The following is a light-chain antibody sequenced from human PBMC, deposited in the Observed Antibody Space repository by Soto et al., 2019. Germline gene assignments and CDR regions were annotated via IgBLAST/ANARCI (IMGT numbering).Light chain of an antibody. CDR1: QSVLYSSNNKNY. CDR3: QQYYSTPGT. V-gene: IGKV4-1*01. J-gene: IGKJ1*01. Sequence: DIVMTQSPDSLAVSLGERATINCKSSQSVLYSSNNKNYLAWYQQKPGQPPKLLIYWASTRPYGVPDRFSGSGSGTDFTLTISSLQAEDVAVYYCQQYYSTPGTFGQGTKVEIK. CDR2: WAS.